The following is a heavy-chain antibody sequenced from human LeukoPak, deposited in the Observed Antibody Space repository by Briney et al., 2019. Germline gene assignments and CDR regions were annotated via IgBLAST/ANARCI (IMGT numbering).Heavy chain of an antibody. CDR3: ARDDADSAYADGDY. CDR1: GGTSSSYT. D-gene: IGHD5-12*01. Sequence: SVKVSCKASGGTSSSYTISWVRQAPGQGLEWMGRIIPLLGIANYAQKFQGRVTIIADKSTSTAYMELSSLRSEDTAVYYCARDDADSAYADGDYWGQGTLVTVSS. CDR2: IIPLLGIA. J-gene: IGHJ4*02. V-gene: IGHV1-69*04.